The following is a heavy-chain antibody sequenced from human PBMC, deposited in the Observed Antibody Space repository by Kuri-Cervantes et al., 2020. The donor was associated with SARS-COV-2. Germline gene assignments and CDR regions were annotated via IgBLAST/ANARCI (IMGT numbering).Heavy chain of an antibody. J-gene: IGHJ4*02. V-gene: IGHV3-74*01. D-gene: IGHD1-26*01. CDR3: AKDLSRSFAFDY. CDR2: INSDGSST. Sequence: GESLKISCAASGITISSYWMHWVRQAPGKGLVWVSRINSDGSSTSYADSVKGRFTISRDYAKNMQYLQMNGQTAEGTAVYYCAKDLSRSFAFDYWGQGTLVTVSS. CDR1: GITISSYW.